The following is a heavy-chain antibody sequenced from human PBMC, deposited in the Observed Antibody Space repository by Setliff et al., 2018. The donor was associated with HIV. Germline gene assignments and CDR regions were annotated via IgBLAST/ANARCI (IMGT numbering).Heavy chain of an antibody. CDR3: ARHPFTMVRGVIYYYGMDV. CDR1: GYSFTSYW. CDR2: IDPSDSYT. Sequence: GESLKISCKGSGYSFTSYWISWVRQMPGKGLEWMGRIDPSDSYTNYSPSFQGHVTISADKSISTAYLQWSSLKASDTAMYYCARHPFTMVRGVIYYYGMDVWGQGTTVTVSS. J-gene: IGHJ6*02. V-gene: IGHV5-10-1*01. D-gene: IGHD3-10*01.